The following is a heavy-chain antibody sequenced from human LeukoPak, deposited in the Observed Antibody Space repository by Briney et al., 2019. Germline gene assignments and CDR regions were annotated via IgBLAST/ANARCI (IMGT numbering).Heavy chain of an antibody. J-gene: IGHJ4*02. CDR2: ISSSSSTI. V-gene: IGHV3-48*01. Sequence: GGSLRLSCAASGFTFSSYSMNWVRQAPGKGLEWLSYISSSSSTIYYADSVKGRFTISRDNAKNSLYLQMNSLRAEDTAVYYCARGDCSGGSCYLSLTTIDYWGQGTLVTVSS. CDR3: ARGDCSGGSCYLSLTTIDY. CDR1: GFTFSSYS. D-gene: IGHD2-15*01.